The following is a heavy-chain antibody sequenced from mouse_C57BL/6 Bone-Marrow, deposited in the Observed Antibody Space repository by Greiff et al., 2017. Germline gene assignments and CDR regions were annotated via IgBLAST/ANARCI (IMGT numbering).Heavy chain of an antibody. CDR3: ARDYGYDGGGLDY. V-gene: IGHV1-26*01. CDR2: INPNNGGT. CDR1: GYTFTDYY. Sequence: VQLQQSGPELVKPGASVKISCKASGYTFTDYYMNWVKQSHGKSLEWIGDINPNNGGTSYNQKFKGKATLTVDKSSSTAYMELRSLTSEDAAVYYCARDYGYDGGGLDYWGQGTSVTVSS. J-gene: IGHJ4*01. D-gene: IGHD2-2*01.